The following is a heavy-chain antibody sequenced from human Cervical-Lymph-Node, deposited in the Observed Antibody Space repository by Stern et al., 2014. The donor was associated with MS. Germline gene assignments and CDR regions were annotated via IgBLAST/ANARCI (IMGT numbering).Heavy chain of an antibody. CDR2: SSYVGTIS. CDR3: ARGGPWNAFDI. Sequence: VQLVESGGGVVQPGRSLRLSCAASGLTFSSTTMYWVRQAPGKGLDWVAASSYVGTISFLADSVRGRFIVSRDNAKNTLYLEMNSLRPEDTAVYYCARGGPWNAFDIWGQGTLVTVSS. J-gene: IGHJ3*02. CDR1: GLTFSSTT. V-gene: IGHV3-30-3*01.